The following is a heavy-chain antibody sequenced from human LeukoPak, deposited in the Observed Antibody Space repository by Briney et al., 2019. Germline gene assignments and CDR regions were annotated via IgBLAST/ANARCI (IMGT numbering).Heavy chain of an antibody. D-gene: IGHD2-2*01. CDR3: ARLMLGYCSSTSCSADYPFDY. Sequence: SETLSLTCTVSGGSISSSSYYWGWLRQPPGKGLEWLGSIYYSGSTYYNPSLKSRVTISVDTSKNQFSLKLSSVTAADTAVYYCARLMLGYCSSTSCSADYPFDYWGQGTLVTVSS. V-gene: IGHV4-39*01. CDR2: IYYSGST. CDR1: GGSISSSSYY. J-gene: IGHJ4*02.